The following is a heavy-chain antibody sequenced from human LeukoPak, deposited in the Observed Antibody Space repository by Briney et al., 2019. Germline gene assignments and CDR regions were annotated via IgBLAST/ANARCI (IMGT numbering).Heavy chain of an antibody. J-gene: IGHJ6*03. CDR2: ISSSSSYI. CDR3: ARGQIILGQLVYGGQYYMDV. V-gene: IGHV3-21*01. Sequence: GGSLRLSCAASGFTFSSYSMTWVRQAPGKGLEWVSSISSSSSYIYYADSVKGRFTISRDNAKNSLYLQMNSLRAEDTAVYYCARGQIILGQLVYGGQYYMDVWGKGTTVTVSS. D-gene: IGHD6-13*01. CDR1: GFTFSSYS.